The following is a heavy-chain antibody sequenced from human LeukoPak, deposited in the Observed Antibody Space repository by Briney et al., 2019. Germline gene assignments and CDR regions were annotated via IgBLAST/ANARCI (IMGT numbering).Heavy chain of an antibody. V-gene: IGHV1-69*04. Sequence: ASVKVSCKASGGTFTNYAINWVRQAPGQGLEWMGRISPILDVTNYAQKFQGRVTITADQSTSTAYMELSSLRSEDTGVYYCARGGGVDILTGFQYWGQGTLVTVSS. D-gene: IGHD3-9*01. CDR3: ARGGGVDILTGFQY. CDR1: GGTFTNYA. CDR2: ISPILDVT. J-gene: IGHJ4*02.